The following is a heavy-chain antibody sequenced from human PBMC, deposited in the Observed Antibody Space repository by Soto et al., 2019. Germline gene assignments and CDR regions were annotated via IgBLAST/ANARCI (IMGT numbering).Heavy chain of an antibody. CDR3: AKDRCAPSTCVFDY. CDR1: GFTLSRYA. CDR2: ISATGAGT. D-gene: IGHD2-21*01. V-gene: IGHV3-23*01. J-gene: IGHJ4*02. Sequence: EVQLLESGGGLVQPGGSLRLSCAASGFTLSRYAMGWVRQAPGKGLEWVSAISATGAGTYYADSVKGRFTISRDNSKNTLYLQMRALGAEDTAVYFGAKDRCAPSTCVFDYWGQGNLVTVSS.